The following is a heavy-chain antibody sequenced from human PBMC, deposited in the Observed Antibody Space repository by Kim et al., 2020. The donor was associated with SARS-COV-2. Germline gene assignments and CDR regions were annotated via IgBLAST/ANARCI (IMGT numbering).Heavy chain of an antibody. CDR1: DFTFSTYS. V-gene: IGHV3-23*01. D-gene: IGHD2-2*03. CDR3: ATDGFCSSTSCYRGSFDM. J-gene: IGHJ3*02. Sequence: GGSLRLSCVGSDFTFSTYSMSWVRQAPGRGLEWVSSVSGSGAVTYYADSVKGRFTISRDNSKNTLYLQLNSVRAADTAVYYCATDGFCSSTSCYRGSFDMWGQGTLITVSS. CDR2: VSGSGAVT.